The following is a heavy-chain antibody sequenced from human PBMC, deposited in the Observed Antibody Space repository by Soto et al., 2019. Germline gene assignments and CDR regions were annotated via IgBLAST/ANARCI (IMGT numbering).Heavy chain of an antibody. Sequence: SETLSLTCTVSGGSITSSSYYWGWIRQPPGKGLEWIGSIYYSGTTYYNPSLESRLTISVDTSKNQFSLKLNSVTATDTAVYYCARLRGTSKYGYYYYYMAVWGKGTTV. J-gene: IGHJ6*03. V-gene: IGHV4-39*01. D-gene: IGHD4-4*01. CDR2: IYYSGTT. CDR3: ARLRGTSKYGYYYYYMAV. CDR1: GGSITSSSYY.